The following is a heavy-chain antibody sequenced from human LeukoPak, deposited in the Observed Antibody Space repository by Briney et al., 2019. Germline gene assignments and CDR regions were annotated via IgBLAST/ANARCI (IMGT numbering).Heavy chain of an antibody. J-gene: IGHJ3*02. Sequence: GASVTVSCTASGGTFSSYAISWVRQAPGQGLEWMGRIIPILGIANYAQKFQGRVTITADKSTSTAYMELSSLRSEDTAVYYCARGPARGYSYVADDAFDIWGQGTMVTVSS. CDR1: GGTFSSYA. V-gene: IGHV1-69*10. CDR2: IIPILGIA. CDR3: ARGPARGYSYVADDAFDI. D-gene: IGHD5-18*01.